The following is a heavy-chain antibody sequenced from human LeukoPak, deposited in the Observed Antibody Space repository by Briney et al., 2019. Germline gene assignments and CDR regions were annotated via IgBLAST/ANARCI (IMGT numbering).Heavy chain of an antibody. V-gene: IGHV3-48*01. Sequence: AGGSLRLSCAASGFTFSSYGMNWVRQAPGKGLEWVSYISSSSNIMNYADSVKGRFTTSRDNAKNSLYQQMNSLRAEDTAVYYCARGAQWPYWGQGTLVTVSS. CDR2: ISSSSNIM. D-gene: IGHD6-19*01. CDR1: GFTFSSYG. CDR3: ARGAQWPY. J-gene: IGHJ4*02.